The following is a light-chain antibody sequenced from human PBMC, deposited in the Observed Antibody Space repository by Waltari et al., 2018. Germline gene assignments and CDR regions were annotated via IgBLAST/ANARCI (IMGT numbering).Light chain of an antibody. J-gene: IGLJ3*02. CDR3: MILHSSAVV. V-gene: IGLV5-45*01. CDR2: YKLDTDK. CDR1: SGITVGTYR. Sequence: QAVLTQPASLPALPGASARLTSTSRSGITVGTYRIYWYHQRPGSPPQFRVRYKLDTDKQQGPGVPSRFSGSKDTSTNAGILLISGLQSEDEADYYCMILHSSAVVFGGGTRLTVL.